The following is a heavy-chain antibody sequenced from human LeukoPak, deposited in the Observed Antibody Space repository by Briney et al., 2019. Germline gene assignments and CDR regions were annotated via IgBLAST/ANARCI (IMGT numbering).Heavy chain of an antibody. J-gene: IGHJ2*01. CDR3: ARANGDYWYFDL. D-gene: IGHD4-17*01. Sequence: SETLSLTCTVSGGSISSSSYYWGWIRQPPGKGLEWIGSIYYSGSTYYNPSLKSRVTISVDKSKNQFSLKLSSVTAADTAVYYCARANGDYWYFDLWGRGTLVTVSS. CDR1: GGSISSSSYY. V-gene: IGHV4-39*07. CDR2: IYYSGST.